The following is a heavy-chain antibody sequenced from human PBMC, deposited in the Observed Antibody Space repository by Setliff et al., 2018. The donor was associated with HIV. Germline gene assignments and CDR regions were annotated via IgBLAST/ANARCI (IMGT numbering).Heavy chain of an antibody. V-gene: IGHV3-30*02. D-gene: IGHD5-18*01. J-gene: IGHJ1*01. CDR1: GFTFSSHG. Sequence: GGSLRLSCEASGFTFSSHGMHWVRQAPGKGLEWVAVIWYDGNNKYYADSVKGRFTISRDNSKNTLYLQMNSLRAEDTAVYYCAKDAGSYSYVHEYFQHWGQGTLVTVSS. CDR2: IWYDGNNK. CDR3: AKDAGSYSYVHEYFQH.